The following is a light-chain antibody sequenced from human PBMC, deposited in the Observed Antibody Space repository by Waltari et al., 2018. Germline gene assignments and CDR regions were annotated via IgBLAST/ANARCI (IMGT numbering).Light chain of an antibody. CDR2: SNN. CDR1: RPNIGSST. Sequence: QSVLTQPPSASGTPGQRVTISCSGRRPNIGSSTVNLYQQLPGTAPKLPIYSNNQRPSGVPDRFSGSKSGTSASLAISGLQSEDEADYYCAAWDDSLNWVFGGGTKLTVL. J-gene: IGLJ3*02. CDR3: AAWDDSLNWV. V-gene: IGLV1-44*01.